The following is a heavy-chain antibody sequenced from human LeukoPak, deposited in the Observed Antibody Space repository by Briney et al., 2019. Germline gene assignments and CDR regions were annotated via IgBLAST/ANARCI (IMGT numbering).Heavy chain of an antibody. D-gene: IGHD2-2*01. CDR2: ILPIFRMT. CDR1: GGTFRNYP. J-gene: IGHJ4*02. Sequence: SVKVSCTASGGTFRNYPISWVRQAPGQGLEWMGGILPIFRMTNYAEKFQGRVTITADESTTTAYLELNSLRSEDTAVYYCAICSSTWSGDRPDSWGQGSLVTVSS. CDR3: AICSSTWSGDRPDS. V-gene: IGHV1-69*13.